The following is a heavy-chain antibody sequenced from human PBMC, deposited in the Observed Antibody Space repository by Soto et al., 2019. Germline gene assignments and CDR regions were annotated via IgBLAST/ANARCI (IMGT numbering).Heavy chain of an antibody. CDR3: ARAPGIAAAANDY. CDR2: INHSGST. J-gene: IGHJ4*02. CDR1: CGSFSGYY. V-gene: IGHV4-34*01. D-gene: IGHD6-13*01. Sequence: SETLSLTCAVYCGSFSGYYWSWIRQPPGKGLEWIGEINHSGSTNYNPSLKSRVTISVDTSKNQFSLKLSSVTAADTAVYYCARAPGIAAAANDYWGQGTLVTVSS.